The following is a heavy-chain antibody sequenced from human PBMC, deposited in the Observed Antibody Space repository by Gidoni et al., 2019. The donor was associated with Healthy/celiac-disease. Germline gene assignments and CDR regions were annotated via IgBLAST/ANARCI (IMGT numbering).Heavy chain of an antibody. CDR3: ARDNDYGVTGY. V-gene: IGHV4-38-2*01. CDR2: IYHSGSP. J-gene: IGHJ4*02. CDR1: GYSISSGYY. D-gene: IGHD4-17*01. Sequence: QVQLQESGPGLVKPAETLSLTCAVSGYSISSGYYWGWIRHPPGKGLEWIGSIYHSGSPYYNPSLNSRVIISVDTSKNQFSLKLSSVTAADTAVYYCARDNDYGVTGYWGQGTLVTVSS.